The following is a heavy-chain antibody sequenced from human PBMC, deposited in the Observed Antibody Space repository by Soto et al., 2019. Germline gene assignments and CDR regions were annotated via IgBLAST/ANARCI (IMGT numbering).Heavy chain of an antibody. V-gene: IGHV3-72*01. D-gene: IGHD5-12*01. Sequence: PGGSLRLSCAASVFTFSDHYMDWVRQAPGKGLEWVGRTRNKANSYTTEYAASVKGRFTISRDDSKNSLYLQMNSLKTEDTAVYYCARVTLMGGYDLNDAFDIWGQGTMVTVSS. CDR1: VFTFSDHY. CDR3: ARVTLMGGYDLNDAFDI. J-gene: IGHJ3*02. CDR2: TRNKANSYTT.